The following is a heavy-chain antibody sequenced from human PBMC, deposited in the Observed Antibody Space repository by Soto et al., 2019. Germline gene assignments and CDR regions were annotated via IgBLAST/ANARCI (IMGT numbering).Heavy chain of an antibody. V-gene: IGHV4-59*08. D-gene: IGHD1-26*01. CDR2: IYYSGST. CDR1: GGSISSYY. CDR3: ARHEGGSYWYNWFDP. J-gene: IGHJ5*02. Sequence: SETLSLTCTVSGGSISSYYWSWIRQPPGKGLEWIGYIYYSGSTNYNPSLKSRVTISVDTSKNQFSLKLSSVTAADTAVYYCARHEGGSYWYNWFDPWGQGTLVTVSS.